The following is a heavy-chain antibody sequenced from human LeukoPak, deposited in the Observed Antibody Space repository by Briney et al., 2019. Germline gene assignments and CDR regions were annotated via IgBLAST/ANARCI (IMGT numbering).Heavy chain of an antibody. J-gene: IGHJ6*02. CDR2: ISGSGGRT. CDR1: GFTFSSYA. V-gene: IGHV3-23*01. D-gene: IGHD2-2*01. CDR3: AKGLVRSGPYGMDV. Sequence: GGSLRLSCAASGFTFSSYAMSWVRQAPGKGLEWVSAISGSGGRTNYTDSMRGRFTISRDNSNNTLYPQMNSLRAEDTAVFYCAKGLVRSGPYGMDVWGQGTTVTVSS.